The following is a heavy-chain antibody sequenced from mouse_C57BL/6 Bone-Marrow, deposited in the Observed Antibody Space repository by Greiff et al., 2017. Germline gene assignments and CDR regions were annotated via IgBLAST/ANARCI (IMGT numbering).Heavy chain of an antibody. CDR2: INPYNGDT. CDR3: ARGVL. D-gene: IGHD2-14*01. V-gene: IGHV1-20*02. J-gene: IGHJ3*01. CDR1: GYSFTGYF. Sequence: EVQRVESGPELVKPGASVKISCKASGYSFTGYFMNWVMQSHGKSLEWIGRINPYNGDTFYNQKFKGKATLTVDKTSSTAHMELRSLASEDSAVFYCARGVLWGQGTLVTVSA.